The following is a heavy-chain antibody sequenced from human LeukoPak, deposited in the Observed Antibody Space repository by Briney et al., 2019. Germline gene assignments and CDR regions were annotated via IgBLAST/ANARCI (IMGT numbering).Heavy chain of an antibody. Sequence: SETLSLTCTVSGGSISSYYWSWIRQPAGKGLEWIGRIYTSGSTNYNASLKSRVSMSVDTSKNQFSLKLSSVTAADTAVYYCARVFPAVPAAHWYFDLWGRGTLVTVSS. CDR3: ARVFPAVPAAHWYFDL. CDR2: IYTSGST. D-gene: IGHD2-2*01. CDR1: GGSISSYY. J-gene: IGHJ2*01. V-gene: IGHV4-4*07.